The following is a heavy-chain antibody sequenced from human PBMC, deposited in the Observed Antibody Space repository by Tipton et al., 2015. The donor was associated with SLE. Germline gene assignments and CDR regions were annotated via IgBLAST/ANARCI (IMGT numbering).Heavy chain of an antibody. CDR3: ARTGTEAGKNY. J-gene: IGHJ4*02. V-gene: IGHV1-69*09. Sequence: QLVQSGAEVKKPGSSVKVSCKASGGTFSNYAINWVRQAPGQGLEWMGRIIPILGIANYAQKFQGRVTITADKSTSTAYMELSSLRSEDTAVYYCARTGTEAGKNYWGQGTLVTVSS. CDR2: IIPILGIA. CDR1: GGTFSNYA. D-gene: IGHD6-19*01.